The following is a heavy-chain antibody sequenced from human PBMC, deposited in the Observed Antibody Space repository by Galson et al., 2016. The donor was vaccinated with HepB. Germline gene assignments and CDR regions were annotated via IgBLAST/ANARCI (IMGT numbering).Heavy chain of an antibody. CDR1: DDSIGTYY. V-gene: IGHV4-59*12. CDR2: VFFSDIT. CDR3: ARGMSKTWLFDS. D-gene: IGHD5-12*01. J-gene: IGHJ4*02. Sequence: SETLSLTCTVSDDSIGTYYWNWIRQSPGKGLAWIGYVFFSDITAYNPTLNSRVTLSLDTSKNQISLELRSVTTADTATFYCARGMSKTWLFDSWGRGTLVTVSS.